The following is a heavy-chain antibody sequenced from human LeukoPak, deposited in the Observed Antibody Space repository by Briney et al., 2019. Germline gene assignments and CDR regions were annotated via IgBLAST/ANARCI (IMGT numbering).Heavy chain of an antibody. J-gene: IGHJ4*02. Sequence: SETLSLTCTVSGGSISSYYWSWIRRSPGRGLEWIGYISDSGSTNYNPSLKSRVTISVDTSKNQFSLMLSSVTAADTAVYYCARGYDSSAYYPFNYWGQGTLVTVSS. CDR1: GGSISSYY. D-gene: IGHD3-22*01. CDR3: ARGYDSSAYYPFNY. CDR2: ISDSGST. V-gene: IGHV4-59*01.